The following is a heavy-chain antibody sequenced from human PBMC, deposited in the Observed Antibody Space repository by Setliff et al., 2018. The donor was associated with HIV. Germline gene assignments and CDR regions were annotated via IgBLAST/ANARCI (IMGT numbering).Heavy chain of an antibody. CDR1: GDSISSSSYY. J-gene: IGHJ4*02. CDR2: IYTSGNA. Sequence: SETLSLTCTDSGDSISSSSYYWSWIRQPAGKELEWIGHIYTSGNANYNPSLRSRVTISVDTSKNQFSLKLSSVTAAETAVYYCARLAYSSGWSPSYYFDYWGQGTLVTVSS. V-gene: IGHV4-61*09. CDR3: ARLAYSSGWSPSYYFDY. D-gene: IGHD6-19*01.